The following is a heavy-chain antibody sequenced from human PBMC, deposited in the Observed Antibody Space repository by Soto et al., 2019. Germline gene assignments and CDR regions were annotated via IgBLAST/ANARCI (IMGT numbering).Heavy chain of an antibody. CDR2: IYYSGST. Sequence: QLQLQESGPGLVKPSETLSLTCTVSGGSITSTSYYWGWIRQPPGKGLEWIGSIYYSGSTYYNPSLKTRVTISVDTSKNQFSLKLSAVTAADTAVYHCIVQFLAAADSWGQGTLVTVSS. D-gene: IGHD6-25*01. V-gene: IGHV4-39*01. J-gene: IGHJ4*02. CDR3: IVQFLAAADS. CDR1: GGSITSTSYY.